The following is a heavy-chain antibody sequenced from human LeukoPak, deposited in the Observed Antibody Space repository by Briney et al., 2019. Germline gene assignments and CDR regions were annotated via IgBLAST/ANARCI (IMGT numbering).Heavy chain of an antibody. CDR3: AREVAVPGVNAFDI. D-gene: IGHD6-19*01. J-gene: IGHJ3*02. V-gene: IGHV1-2*02. CDR2: INPNSGGT. CDR1: GYTFTGYY. Sequence: ASVKVSCTASGYTFTGYYMHWVRQAPGQGLEWMGWINPNSGGTNYAQKFQGRVTMTRDTSISTAYMELSWLRSDDTAVYYCAREVAVPGVNAFDIWGQGTRVTVSS.